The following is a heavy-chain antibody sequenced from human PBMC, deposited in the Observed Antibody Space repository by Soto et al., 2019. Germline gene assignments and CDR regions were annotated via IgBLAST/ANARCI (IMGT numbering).Heavy chain of an antibody. CDR2: IYYSGST. CDR3: AIRSTLSWYFDL. J-gene: IGHJ2*01. CDR1: GGSISSSSYY. Sequence: SETLSLTCTVSGGSISSSSYYWGWIRQPPGKGLEWIGSIYYSGSTYYNPSLKSRVTISVDTSKNQFSLKLSSVTAADTAVYYCAIRSTLSWYFDLWGRGTLVTVSS. D-gene: IGHD2-2*01. V-gene: IGHV4-39*01.